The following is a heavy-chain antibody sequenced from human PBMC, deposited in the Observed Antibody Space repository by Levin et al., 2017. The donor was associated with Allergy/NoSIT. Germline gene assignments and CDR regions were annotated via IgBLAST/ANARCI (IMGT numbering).Heavy chain of an antibody. J-gene: IGHJ5*02. CDR2: ITHSGST. Sequence: SETLSLTCTVYGGSFSGYYWNWIRQPPGRGLEWIGEITHSGSTNYNPSLKSRVTISVDTSKNQFSLRLSSVTAADTAVYYCVGGSYCSGGGCYSIWFDPWGQGTLVTVSS. D-gene: IGHD2-15*01. CDR3: VGGSYCSGGGCYSIWFDP. V-gene: IGHV4-34*01. CDR1: GGSFSGYY.